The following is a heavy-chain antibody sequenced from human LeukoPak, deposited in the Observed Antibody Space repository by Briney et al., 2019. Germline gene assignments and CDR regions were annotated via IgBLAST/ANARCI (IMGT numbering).Heavy chain of an antibody. CDR2: IISTGGTT. CDR3: ARDRNWAFEN. CDR1: GFTFSSYG. V-gene: IGHV3-48*01. Sequence: GGSLRLSCAASGFTFSSYGMHWVRQAPGKGLEWVSYIISTGGTTQYADSVKGRFTISRDNGKNSLSLQMSSLRVEDTAIYYCARDRNWAFENWGQGILVTVSS. D-gene: IGHD1-14*01. J-gene: IGHJ4*02.